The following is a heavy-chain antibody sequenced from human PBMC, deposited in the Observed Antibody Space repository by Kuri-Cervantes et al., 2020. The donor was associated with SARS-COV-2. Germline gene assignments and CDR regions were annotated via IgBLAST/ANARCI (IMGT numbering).Heavy chain of an antibody. CDR3: ATIIWSGLYYYYGMDV. Sequence: ASVKVSCKVSGYTLTELSMHWVRQAPGKGLEWMGGFDPEDGETIYAQKFQGRVTMTEDTSTGTAYMELSSLRSEDTAVYYCATIIWSGLYYYYGMDVWGQGTTVTVSS. D-gene: IGHD3-3*01. V-gene: IGHV1-24*01. CDR2: FDPEDGET. J-gene: IGHJ6*02. CDR1: GYTLTELS.